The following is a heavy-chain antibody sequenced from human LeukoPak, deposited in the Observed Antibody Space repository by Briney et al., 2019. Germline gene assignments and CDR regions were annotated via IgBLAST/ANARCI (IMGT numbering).Heavy chain of an antibody. CDR2: INHSGST. CDR3: ARASSDLFDY. Sequence: SETLSLTCAVYGGSFSGYYWSWIRQPPGKGLEWIGEINHSGSTNYNPSLKSRVTISVDTSKNQFSLKLSSVTAADTAVYYCARASSDLFDYWGQGTLVTVSP. V-gene: IGHV4-34*01. D-gene: IGHD6-6*01. CDR1: GGSFSGYY. J-gene: IGHJ4*02.